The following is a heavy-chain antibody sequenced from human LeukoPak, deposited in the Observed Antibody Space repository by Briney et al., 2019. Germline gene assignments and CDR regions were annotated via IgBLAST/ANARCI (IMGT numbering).Heavy chain of an antibody. CDR3: ARDGSILEIAAAGTSDY. CDR2: INHSGST. CDR1: GGSFSGYY. J-gene: IGHJ4*02. D-gene: IGHD6-13*01. V-gene: IGHV4-34*01. Sequence: PSETLSLTCAVYGGSFSGYYWSWIRQPPGKGLEWIGEINHSGSTNYNPSLKSRVTISVDTSKNQFSLKLSSVTAADTAVYYCARDGSILEIAAAGTSDYWGQGTLVTVSS.